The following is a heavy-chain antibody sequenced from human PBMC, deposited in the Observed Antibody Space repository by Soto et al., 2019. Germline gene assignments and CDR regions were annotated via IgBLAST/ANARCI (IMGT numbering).Heavy chain of an antibody. CDR1: GGSISSYY. J-gene: IGHJ3*02. CDR2: IYYSGST. CDR3: ARQGSNDAFXI. V-gene: IGHV4-59*01. Sequence: SETLCLTCTVSGGSISSYYWSWIRQPPGKGLEWIGYIYYSGSTNYNPSLKSRVTISVDTSKNQFSLKLSSVTAADTAVYYCARQGSNDAFXIWGQGTMVXVSS.